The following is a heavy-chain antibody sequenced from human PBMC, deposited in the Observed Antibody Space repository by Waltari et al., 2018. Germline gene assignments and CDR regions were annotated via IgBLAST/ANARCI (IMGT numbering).Heavy chain of an antibody. J-gene: IGHJ4*02. CDR1: GFTFSSYA. CDR3: AKGGRIAAAGETDY. CDR2: ISGSGGST. D-gene: IGHD6-13*01. Sequence: EVQLLESGGGLVQPGGSLRLSCAASGFTFSSYAISWVRTAPGKGLEWGAAISGSGGSTYYADSVKGRFTISRDNSKNTLYLQMNSLRAEDTAVYYCAKGGRIAAAGETDYWGQGTLVTVSS. V-gene: IGHV3-23*01.